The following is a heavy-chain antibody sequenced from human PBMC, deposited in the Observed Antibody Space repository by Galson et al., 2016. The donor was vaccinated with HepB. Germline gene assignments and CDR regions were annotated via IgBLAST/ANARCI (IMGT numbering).Heavy chain of an antibody. D-gene: IGHD1-14*01. Sequence: SLRLSCAAPGFTFKDYYMNWIRQAPGKGLEWISYISASGFVILYADSVKGRFTVSRDNAQNSLYLQMNSLRAEDTAVYYCARDPEVGFYYVDSWGQGTLVTVSS. J-gene: IGHJ4*02. V-gene: IGHV3-11*01. CDR2: ISASGFVI. CDR3: ARDPEVGFYYVDS. CDR1: GFTFKDYY.